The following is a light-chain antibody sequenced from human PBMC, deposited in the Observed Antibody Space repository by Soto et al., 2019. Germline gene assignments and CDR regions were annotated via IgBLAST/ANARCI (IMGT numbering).Light chain of an antibody. CDR1: HNIXYSSDNKNY. CDR2: WAS. V-gene: IGKV4-1*01. Sequence: DIVLTQSPDSLAVSXXXXXXXNCKSSHNIXYSSDNKNYLSWYQQRPGQPTKLLFYWASTRESGVPDRFSGSGSGKHFTLTITSLQAEDVAVYYCQQYYSSPPTFGQGTKVEIK. J-gene: IGKJ1*01. CDR3: QQYYSSPPT.